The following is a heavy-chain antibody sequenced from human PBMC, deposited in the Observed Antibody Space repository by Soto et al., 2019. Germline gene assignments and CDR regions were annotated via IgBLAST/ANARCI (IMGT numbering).Heavy chain of an antibody. V-gene: IGHV1-69*04. CDR3: ARDPEPWFSGTTYDY. D-gene: IGHD1-26*01. J-gene: IGHJ4*02. CDR2: IIPILGIA. CDR1: GGTFSSYT. Sequence: GASVKVSCKASGGTFSSYTISWVRQAPGQGLEWMGRIIPILGIANYAQKFQGRVTITVDKSTSTAYMELRSLRSDDTAVYYCARDPEPWFSGTTYDYWGQRTLVTVSS.